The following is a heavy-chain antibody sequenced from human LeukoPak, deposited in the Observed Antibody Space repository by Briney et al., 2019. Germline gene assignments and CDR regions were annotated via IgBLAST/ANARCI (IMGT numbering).Heavy chain of an antibody. J-gene: IGHJ6*02. V-gene: IGHV1-3*01. CDR2: INAGNGNT. D-gene: IGHD4-11*01. CDR1: GYTFTSYA. Sequence: ASVKVSCKASGYTFTSYAMHWVRQAPGQRLEWMGWINAGNGNTKYSQKFQGRVTITRDTSASTAYMELSSLRSEDTAVYYCARDLGGYSISRYYYGMDVWSQGTTVTVSS. CDR3: ARDLGGYSISRYYYGMDV.